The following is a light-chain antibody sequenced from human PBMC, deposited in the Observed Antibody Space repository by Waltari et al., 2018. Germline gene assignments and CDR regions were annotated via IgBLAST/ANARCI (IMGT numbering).Light chain of an antibody. CDR2: ATS. J-gene: IGKJ1*01. V-gene: IGKV1-39*01. CDR1: QSVSSY. Sequence: DIQMTQSPLSLSASVGGSVNITCRASQSVSSYLNWYQQRPGQAPNLLIYATSNLQSGVPSRFSGSGFETDITLTISSLRPEDFAAYYCQQTYNTPWTFGQGTKVEIQ. CDR3: QQTYNTPWT.